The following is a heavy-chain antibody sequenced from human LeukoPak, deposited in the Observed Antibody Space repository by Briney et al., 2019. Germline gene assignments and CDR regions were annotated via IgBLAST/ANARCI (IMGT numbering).Heavy chain of an antibody. J-gene: IGHJ4*02. V-gene: IGHV3-7*01. CDR1: GFTFSSYW. CDR3: ARDSGVPAAISATPFDY. D-gene: IGHD2-2*02. CDR2: IKQDGSEK. Sequence: GESLRLSCAASGFTFSSYWMSWVRQAPGKGLEWVANIKQDGSEKYYVDSVKGRFTISRDNAKNSLYLQMNSLRAEDTAVYYCARDSGVPAAISATPFDYWGQGTLVTVSS.